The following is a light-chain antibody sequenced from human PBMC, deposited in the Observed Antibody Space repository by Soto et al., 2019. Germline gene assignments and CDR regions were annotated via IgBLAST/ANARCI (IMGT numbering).Light chain of an antibody. CDR3: SSYTTYSTDVV. J-gene: IGLJ3*02. CDR2: DVS. V-gene: IGLV2-14*01. CDR1: SSDFGAYDY. Sequence: QSALTQPASVSGSPGQSITISCSGSSSDFGAYDYVSWYQQHPGKAPKLMIYDVSYRPSGVSNRFSGSKSGNTASLTISGLQAEDEAAYYCSSYTTYSTDVVFGGGTKLTVL.